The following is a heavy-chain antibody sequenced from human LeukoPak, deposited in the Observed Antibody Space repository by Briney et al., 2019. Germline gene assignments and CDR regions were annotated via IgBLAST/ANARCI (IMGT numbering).Heavy chain of an antibody. J-gene: IGHJ3*02. CDR3: AREEYDFVAFDI. D-gene: IGHD3-3*01. CDR2: IYYSGST. V-gene: IGHV4-39*07. Sequence: SETLSLTCTVSGGSISSSSYYWGWIRQPPGKGLEWIGSIYYSGSTYYNPSLKSRVTISVDTSKNQFSLKLSSVTAADTAVYYCAREEYDFVAFDIWGQGTMATVSS. CDR1: GGSISSSSYY.